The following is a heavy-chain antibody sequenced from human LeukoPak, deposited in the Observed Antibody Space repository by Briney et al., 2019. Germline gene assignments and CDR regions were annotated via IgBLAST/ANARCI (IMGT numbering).Heavy chain of an antibody. D-gene: IGHD3-10*01. J-gene: IGHJ4*02. CDR2: MYSGGNT. CDR3: ATLASGSGSYYQDY. Sequence: GGSLRLSCAASGFTFSSNYMSWVRQAPGKGLEWVSVMYSGGNTYYADSVRGRFTISRDNSKNTLFLQMNSLRAEDTAVYYCATLASGSGSYYQDYWGQGTLVTVSS. CDR1: GFTFSSNY. V-gene: IGHV3-66*02.